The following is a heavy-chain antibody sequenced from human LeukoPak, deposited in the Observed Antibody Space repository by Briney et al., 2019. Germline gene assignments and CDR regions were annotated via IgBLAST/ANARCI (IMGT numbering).Heavy chain of an antibody. D-gene: IGHD4-17*01. V-gene: IGHV4-61*02. CDR2: IYTSGST. CDR3: ARGTTVTYYYYYGMDA. CDR1: GGSISSGSYY. Sequence: SQTLSLTCTVSGGSISSGSYYWSWIRQPAGKGLEWIGRIYTSGSTNYNPSLKSRVTISVDTSKNQFSLKLSSVTAADTAVYYCARGTTVTYYYYYGMDAWGQGTTVTVSS. J-gene: IGHJ6*02.